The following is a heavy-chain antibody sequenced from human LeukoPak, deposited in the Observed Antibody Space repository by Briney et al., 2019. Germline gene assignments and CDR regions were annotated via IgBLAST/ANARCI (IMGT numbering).Heavy chain of an antibody. CDR3: ARFRYYDSSGYYYYFDY. CDR1: GFTVSSNY. D-gene: IGHD3-22*01. J-gene: IGHJ4*02. CDR2: IYSGGST. V-gene: IGHV3-53*01. Sequence: GGSLRLSCAAPGFTVSSNYMSWVRQAPGKGLEWVSVIYSGGSTYHADSVKGRFTISRDNSKNTLFLQMNSLRAEDTAVYYCARFRYYDSSGYYYYFDYWGQGTLVTVSS.